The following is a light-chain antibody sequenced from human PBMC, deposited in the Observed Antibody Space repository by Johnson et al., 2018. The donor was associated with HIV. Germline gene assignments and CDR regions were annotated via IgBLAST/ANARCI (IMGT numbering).Light chain of an antibody. J-gene: IGLJ1*01. CDR2: ENN. CDR1: SSNIGNNY. CDR3: GTWDSSLSGGGF. V-gene: IGLV1-51*02. Sequence: QSLLTQPPSVSAAPGQKVSISCSGSSSNIGNNYVSWYQQLPGTAPKLLIFENNKRPSGIPDRFSGSKSGTSDTLGITGLQTGDEADYYCGTWDSSLSGGGFFGTGTKVTVL.